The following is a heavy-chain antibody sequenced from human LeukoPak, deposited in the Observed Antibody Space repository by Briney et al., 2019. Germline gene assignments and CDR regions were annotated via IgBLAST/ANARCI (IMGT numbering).Heavy chain of an antibody. CDR2: ISAYNGNT. CDR1: GYTFTSYG. D-gene: IGHD3-22*01. Sequence: GASVKVSCKASGYTFTSYGISWVRQAPGQGLEWMGWISAYNGNTNYAQKLQGRVTMTTDTSTSTAYMELRSLRSDDTAVYYCATLDYYDRSGYYYADDYWGQGTLVTVSS. V-gene: IGHV1-18*01. CDR3: ATLDYYDRSGYYYADDY. J-gene: IGHJ4*02.